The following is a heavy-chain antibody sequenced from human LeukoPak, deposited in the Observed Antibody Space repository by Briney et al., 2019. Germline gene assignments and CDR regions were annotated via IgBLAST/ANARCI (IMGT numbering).Heavy chain of an antibody. CDR2: ISYDGSNK. CDR1: GFTFSSYA. Sequence: GGSLRLSCAASGFTFSSYAMHWVRQAPGKGLEWVAVISYDGSNKYYADSVKGRFTISRDNSKNTLYPQMNSLRAEDTAVYYCARETGGDSYYYYGMDVWGKGTTVTVSS. J-gene: IGHJ6*04. CDR3: ARETGGDSYYYYGMDV. D-gene: IGHD1-26*01. V-gene: IGHV3-30*04.